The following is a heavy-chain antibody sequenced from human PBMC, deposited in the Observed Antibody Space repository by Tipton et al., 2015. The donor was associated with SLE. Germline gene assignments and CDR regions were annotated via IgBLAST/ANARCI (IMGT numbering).Heavy chain of an antibody. CDR3: ARGASTYYDFLTGLDY. D-gene: IGHD3-9*01. V-gene: IGHV3-7*01. CDR1: GFTFNNYW. J-gene: IGHJ4*02. Sequence: SLRLSCAASGFTFNNYWMSWVRQAPGKGLEWVTNIKQDGSEKYYVDSVKGRFTISRDNAKNSLYLQMNSLRAEDAAMYYCARGASTYYDFLTGLDYRGQGTLVT. CDR2: IKQDGSEK.